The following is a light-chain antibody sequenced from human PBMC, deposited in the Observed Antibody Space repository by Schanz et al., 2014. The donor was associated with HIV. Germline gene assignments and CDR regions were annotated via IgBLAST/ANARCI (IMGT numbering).Light chain of an antibody. Sequence: QSVLTQPPSVSAAPRQKVTISCSGSTSNIGNNYVSWYQQLPGTAPKLLIYDNYKRPSEIPDRFSGSQTGTSATLAINGLQTGDEADYFCATWDSTLFGVVFGGGTKLTVL. J-gene: IGLJ2*01. CDR2: DNY. CDR1: TSNIGNNY. CDR3: ATWDSTLFGVV. V-gene: IGLV1-51*01.